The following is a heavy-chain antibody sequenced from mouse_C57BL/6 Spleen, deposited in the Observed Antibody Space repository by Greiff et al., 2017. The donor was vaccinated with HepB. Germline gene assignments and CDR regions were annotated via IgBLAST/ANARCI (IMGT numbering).Heavy chain of an antibody. CDR2: IHPSDSDT. CDR3: AMKAVTTVVADAY. Sequence: QVQLQQPGAELVKPGASVKVSCKASGYTFTSYWMHWVKQRPGQGLEWIGRIHPSDSDTNYNQKFKGKATLTVDKSSSTAYMQLSSLTSEDSAVYYCAMKAVTTVVADAYWGQGTLVTVSA. V-gene: IGHV1-74*01. D-gene: IGHD1-1*01. CDR1: GYTFTSYW. J-gene: IGHJ3*01.